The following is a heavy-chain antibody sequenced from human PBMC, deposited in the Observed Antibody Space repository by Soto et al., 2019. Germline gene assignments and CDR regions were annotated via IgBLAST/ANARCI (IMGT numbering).Heavy chain of an antibody. CDR3: ARSGYNFGYQYWFDP. J-gene: IGHJ5*02. CDR1: GYNFATYW. D-gene: IGHD5-12*01. CDR2: IYPSDSDT. V-gene: IGHV5-51*03. Sequence: PGQGLNISCQCSGYNFATYWLGWVRQIPVKGLEWMGIIYPSDSDTRYSPSFQGQVTISADMSIDTAYLQWSSLKASDSAMYFCARSGYNFGYQYWFDPWGQGTVVTVSS.